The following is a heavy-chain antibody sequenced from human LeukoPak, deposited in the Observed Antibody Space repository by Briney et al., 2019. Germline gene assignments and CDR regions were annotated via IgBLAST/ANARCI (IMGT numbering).Heavy chain of an antibody. CDR3: AKDRGQWPNGDY. D-gene: IGHD6-19*01. CDR1: GFIFSSIA. Sequence: GGPLRLSCAASGFIFSSIAMSWVRQAPGKGMEWVSSISGSRGDTYYADSVKGRFTISRDNSKNTLYLQMSSLRVEDTAVYYCAKDRGQWPNGDYWGQGTLVTVSS. J-gene: IGHJ4*02. CDR2: ISGSRGDT. V-gene: IGHV3-23*01.